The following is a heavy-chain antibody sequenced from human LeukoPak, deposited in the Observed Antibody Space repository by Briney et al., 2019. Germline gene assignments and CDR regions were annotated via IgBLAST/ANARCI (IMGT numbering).Heavy chain of an antibody. CDR2: IREDGSES. V-gene: IGHV3-7*03. D-gene: IGHD2-2*01. Sequence: PGGSLRLSCATSTFIFSDYWMSWVRQTPGKGLEWVANIREDGSESYYVDSVKGRFTISRDNAKSSLYLQMNSLRAEDTAIYYCAKLQTAVVPAATLGFDSWGQGTLVTVSS. CDR1: TFIFSDYW. J-gene: IGHJ4*02. CDR3: AKLQTAVVPAATLGFDS.